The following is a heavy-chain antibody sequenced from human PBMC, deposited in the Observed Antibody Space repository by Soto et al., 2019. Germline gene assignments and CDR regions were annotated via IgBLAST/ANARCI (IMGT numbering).Heavy chain of an antibody. D-gene: IGHD2-2*01. CDR3: ALIKDCSRTDCYLASFDP. V-gene: IGHV2-26*01. Sequence: QVTLKESGPVLVKPTETLTLTCTVSGLSLSNGRLGVRWIRQPPGKALEWLAHIFSNDDKSYSTSLKSRLTTSKDTSRSQGVLTMTNIDPVDSATYYCALIKDCSRTDCYLASFDPWGQGTLVTVSS. CDR2: IFSNDDK. J-gene: IGHJ5*02. CDR1: GLSLSNGRLG.